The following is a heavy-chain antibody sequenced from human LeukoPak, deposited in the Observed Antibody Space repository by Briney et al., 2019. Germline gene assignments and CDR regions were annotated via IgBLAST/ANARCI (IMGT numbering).Heavy chain of an antibody. CDR2: ISAYNGNT. J-gene: IGHJ3*02. Sequence: GWISAYNGNTNYAQKLQGRVTMTTDTSTSTAYMELRSLRSDDTAVYYCARSGVPGAFDIWGQGTMVTVSS. V-gene: IGHV1-18*01. D-gene: IGHD3-10*01. CDR3: ARSGVPGAFDI.